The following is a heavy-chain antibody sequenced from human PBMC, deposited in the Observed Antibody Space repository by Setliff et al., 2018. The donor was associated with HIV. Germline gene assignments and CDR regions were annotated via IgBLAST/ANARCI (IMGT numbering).Heavy chain of an antibody. D-gene: IGHD5-18*01. V-gene: IGHV1-8*01. CDR3: ARGRYNSRIDV. J-gene: IGHJ6*02. Sequence: GASVKVSCKASGYTFSTYGFNWVRQAAGQGLEWMGWMSPKNNGSGFAQKFQARLTMTWNTSTNTAYMELRSLTSDDTAVYYCARGRYNSRIDVWGQGTTVTVSS. CDR1: GYTFSTYG. CDR2: MSPKNNGS.